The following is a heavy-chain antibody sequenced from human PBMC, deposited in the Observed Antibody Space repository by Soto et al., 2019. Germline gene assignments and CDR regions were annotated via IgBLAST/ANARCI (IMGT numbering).Heavy chain of an antibody. Sequence: EVQLVESGGGLVKPGGSLRLSCISSGFTFRTYTMNWVRQAPGKGLEWVSGIRDFSPYTFYAESVKGRFTISRDNAKNSLYLQMNSLRAEDTAVYYCARDRGYDAHDYYYNAMDVWGQGTTVTVSS. D-gene: IGHD2-15*01. CDR3: ARDRGYDAHDYYYNAMDV. V-gene: IGHV3-21*01. J-gene: IGHJ6*02. CDR1: GFTFRTYT. CDR2: IRDFSPYT.